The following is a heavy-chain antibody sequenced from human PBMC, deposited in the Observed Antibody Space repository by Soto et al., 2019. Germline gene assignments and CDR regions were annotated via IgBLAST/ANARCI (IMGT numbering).Heavy chain of an antibody. Sequence: PSETLSLTCAFYVVSFSGYYWSCIRHPPGKGLEWIGEINHSGSTNYNPSLKSRVTISVDTSKNQFSLKLSSVTAADTAVYYCARAGLLTSHSGWFEPWGQGTLVNLSS. CDR1: VVSFSGYY. CDR3: ARAGLLTSHSGWFEP. D-gene: IGHD3-22*01. J-gene: IGHJ5*02. CDR2: INHSGST. V-gene: IGHV4-34*01.